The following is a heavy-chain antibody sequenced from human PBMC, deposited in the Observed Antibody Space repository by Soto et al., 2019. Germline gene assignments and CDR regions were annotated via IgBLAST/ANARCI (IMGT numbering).Heavy chain of an antibody. CDR1: GFIFQNFG. J-gene: IGHJ6*02. CDR3: AKGGTSHIYGIDV. CDR2: IGGTGQYT. V-gene: IGHV3-23*01. Sequence: DVQLLETGGGLVQPGGSLRLSCRASGFIFQNFGINWVPQAPGKGLEWVSIIGGTGQYTFYADSVRGRFTFSRANSENTVYPEMNSLRAEDTAIYFCAKGGTSHIYGIDVWGPGTTVIVSS. D-gene: IGHD2-2*01.